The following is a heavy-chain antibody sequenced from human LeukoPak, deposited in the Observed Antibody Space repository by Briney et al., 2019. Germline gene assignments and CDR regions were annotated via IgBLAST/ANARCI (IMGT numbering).Heavy chain of an antibody. CDR2: MNPNSGNT. D-gene: IGHD3-3*01. CDR1: GYTFTSYD. J-gene: IGHJ6*02. Sequence: GASVKVSCKASGYTFTSYDINWVRQATGQGLEWMGWMNPNSGNTGYAQKFQGRVTMTRNTSISTAYMELSSLRSEDTAVYYCARAPAWVTDFWSGYFLSGVLIGSYYGMDVWGQGTTVTVSS. CDR3: ARAPAWVTDFWSGYFLSGVLIGSYYGMDV. V-gene: IGHV1-8*01.